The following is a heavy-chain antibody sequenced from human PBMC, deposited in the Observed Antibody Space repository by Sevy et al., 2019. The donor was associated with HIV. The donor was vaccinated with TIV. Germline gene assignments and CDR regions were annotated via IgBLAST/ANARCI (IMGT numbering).Heavy chain of an antibody. J-gene: IGHJ4*02. D-gene: IGHD2-8*01. CDR1: GFTFSKYS. Sequence: GGSLRLSCAASGFTFSKYSMSWIRQTPGKGLEWVSTFSFGCGKINYADSVKRRFTISRDDSRNTFYLQINSLRAEDTAIYYCAREGCTKPHDYWGQGTVVTVSS. V-gene: IGHV3-23*01. CDR3: AREGCTKPHDY. CDR2: FSFGCGKI.